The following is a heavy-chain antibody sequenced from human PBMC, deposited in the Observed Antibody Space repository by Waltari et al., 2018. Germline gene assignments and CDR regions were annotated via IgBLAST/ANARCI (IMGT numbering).Heavy chain of an antibody. CDR3: ASWYYDFLLLWYFDL. CDR2: IYYSGST. D-gene: IGHD3-3*01. Sequence: QLQLQESGPGLVKPSETLSLTCPVSVAPISSSSSYWAWIRQPPGKGLEWIGSIYYSGSTYYKPSRKRGVTISVETSKKKFSRKLSAVTAADTAVYYCASWYYDFLLLWYFDLWGSGTLVTVSS. V-gene: IGHV4-39*01. J-gene: IGHJ2*01. CDR1: VAPISSSSSY.